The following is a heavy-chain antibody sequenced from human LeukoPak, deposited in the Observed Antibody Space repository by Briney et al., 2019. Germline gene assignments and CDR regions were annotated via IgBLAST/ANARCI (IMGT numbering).Heavy chain of an antibody. CDR2: IYTSGST. CDR3: ARANIVVVEGWFDP. Sequence: SETLSLTCTVSGGSISSGSYYWSWIRQPAGKGLEWIGRIYTSGSTNYNPSLKSRATISVDTSKNQFSLKLSSVTAADTAVYYCARANIVVVEGWFDPWGQGTLVTVSS. D-gene: IGHD2-15*01. CDR1: GGSISSGSYY. J-gene: IGHJ5*02. V-gene: IGHV4-61*02.